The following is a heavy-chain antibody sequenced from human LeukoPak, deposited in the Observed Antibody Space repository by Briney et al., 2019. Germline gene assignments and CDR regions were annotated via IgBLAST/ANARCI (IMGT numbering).Heavy chain of an antibody. J-gene: IGHJ4*02. Sequence: GGSLRLSCAASGFTLSSYGMHRVLQAPGKGLEWVAVIWYDGSNKYYADSVKGRFTISRDNSKNTLYLQMNSLRAEDTAVYYCARGYSSGWYFVFDYWGQGTLVTVSS. D-gene: IGHD6-19*01. CDR2: IWYDGSNK. CDR3: ARGYSSGWYFVFDY. V-gene: IGHV3-33*01. CDR1: GFTLSSYG.